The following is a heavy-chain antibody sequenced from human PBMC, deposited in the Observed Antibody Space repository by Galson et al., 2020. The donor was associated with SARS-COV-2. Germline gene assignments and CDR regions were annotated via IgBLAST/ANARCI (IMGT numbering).Heavy chain of an antibody. CDR2: IKSKTDGGTT. D-gene: IGHD3-10*01. CDR1: GFTFSNAW. V-gene: IGHV3-15*01. J-gene: IGHJ6*02. CDR3: TSRPYGSGSYYKILNTGYYYYGMDV. Sequence: GGSLRLSCAASGFTFSNAWMSWVRQAPGKGLEWVGRIKSKTDGGTTDYAAPVKGRFTISRDDSKNTLYLQMNSLKTEDTAVYYCTSRPYGSGSYYKILNTGYYYYGMDVWGQGTTVTVSS.